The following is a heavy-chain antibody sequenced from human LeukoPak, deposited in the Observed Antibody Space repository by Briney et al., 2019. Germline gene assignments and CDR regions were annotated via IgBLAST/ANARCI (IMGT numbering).Heavy chain of an antibody. CDR1: GYTFTSYD. Sequence: ASVKVSCKASGYTFTSYDINWVQQATGQGLEWMGWMNPNSGNTGYAQKFQGRVTMTRNTSISTAYMELSSLRSEDTAVYSCARGPHHYDILTGYSTPSLVDYWGQGTLVTVSS. CDR2: MNPNSGNT. D-gene: IGHD3-9*01. CDR3: ARGPHHYDILTGYSTPSLVDY. V-gene: IGHV1-8*01. J-gene: IGHJ4*02.